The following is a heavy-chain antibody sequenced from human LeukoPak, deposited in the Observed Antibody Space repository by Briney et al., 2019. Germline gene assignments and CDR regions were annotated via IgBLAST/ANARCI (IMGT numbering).Heavy chain of an antibody. D-gene: IGHD1-7*01. CDR2: IRYDGSNT. Sequence: GGSLRLSCAASGFTFSSYGMHWVHQAPGTGLEWVAFIRYDGSNTYYADSVKGRFTISRDNSKNSLYLQMKSLRAEDTAVYYCAKDSRNYFSPDYWGQGTLVTVSS. CDR1: GFTFSSYG. CDR3: AKDSRNYFSPDY. V-gene: IGHV3-30*02. J-gene: IGHJ4*02.